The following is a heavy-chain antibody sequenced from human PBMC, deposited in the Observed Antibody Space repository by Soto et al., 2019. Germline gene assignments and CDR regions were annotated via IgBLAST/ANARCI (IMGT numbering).Heavy chain of an antibody. CDR2: IYSGGST. V-gene: IGHV3-53*04. CDR3: ARFLYSGSYDAFDI. D-gene: IGHD1-26*01. Sequence: GGSLRLSCAASGFTVSSNYMSWVRQAPGKGLEWVSVIYSGGSTYYADSVKDRFTISRHNSKNTLYLQMNSLRAEDTAVYYCARFLYSGSYDAFDIWGQGTMVTVSS. CDR1: GFTVSSNY. J-gene: IGHJ3*02.